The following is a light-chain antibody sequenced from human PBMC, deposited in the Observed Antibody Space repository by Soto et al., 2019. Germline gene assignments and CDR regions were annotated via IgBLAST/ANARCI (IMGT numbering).Light chain of an antibody. J-gene: IGKJ2*01. V-gene: IGKV3-20*01. CDR3: QQYGGSLHYT. Sequence: ETVLTQSPGTLSLSPGERATLSCRASQSVSSSYLAWYQQKPGQAPRLLIYGTSSRATGVQDRFSGSGSGTDFPRTISRLDPEDFAVYYCQQYGGSLHYTFGQGTKLEIK. CDR1: QSVSSSY. CDR2: GTS.